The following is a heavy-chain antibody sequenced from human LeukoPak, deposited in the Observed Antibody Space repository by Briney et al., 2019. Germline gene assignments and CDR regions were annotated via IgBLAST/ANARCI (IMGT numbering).Heavy chain of an antibody. V-gene: IGHV4-4*02. CDR2: IYHGGST. D-gene: IGHD3-22*01. CDR1: GGSISSSNW. Sequence: SETLSLTCTVSGGSISSSNWWTWVGQPPGKEREWIGNIYHGGSTNYNPSLKSRVTMSVDKSKNQFSLKLTSVSAADTAVYYCAKTMTYYYDTNGYYVADYWRQGTLVTVSS. CDR3: AKTMTYYYDTNGYYVADY. J-gene: IGHJ4*02.